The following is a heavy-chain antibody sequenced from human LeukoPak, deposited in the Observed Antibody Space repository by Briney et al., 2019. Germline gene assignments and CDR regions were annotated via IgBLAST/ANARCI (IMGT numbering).Heavy chain of an antibody. Sequence: GGSLRLSCAASGFTFSDYYMSWIRQAPGKGLEWVSYISSGGSTIYYADSVRGRFTTSRDNAKNSLYLQMNSLRAEDTAVYYCARDFWSGSPDWGQGTLVTVSS. CDR2: ISSGGSTI. J-gene: IGHJ4*02. CDR3: ARDFWSGSPD. V-gene: IGHV3-11*04. D-gene: IGHD3-3*01. CDR1: GFTFSDYY.